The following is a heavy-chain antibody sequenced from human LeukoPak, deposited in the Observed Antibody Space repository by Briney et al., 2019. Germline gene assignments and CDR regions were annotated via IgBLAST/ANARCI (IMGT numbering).Heavy chain of an antibody. CDR2: ISGSGGST. CDR1: GFTFSSYA. CDR3: AKGHAIHYGSGSYYADLFDY. J-gene: IGHJ4*02. D-gene: IGHD3-10*01. Sequence: GGSLRLSCAASGFTFSSYAMSWVRQAPGKGLEWVSAISGSGGSTYYADSVKGRFTISRDNSKNTLYLQMNSLRAEDTAVYYCAKGHAIHYGSGSYYADLFDYWGQGTLVTVSS. V-gene: IGHV3-23*01.